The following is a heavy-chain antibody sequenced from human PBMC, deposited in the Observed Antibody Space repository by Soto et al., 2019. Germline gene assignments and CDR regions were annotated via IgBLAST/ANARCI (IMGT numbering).Heavy chain of an antibody. CDR3: ARHATRSYDY. CDR2: INHSGST. CDR1: GGSFSGYY. J-gene: IGHJ4*02. Sequence: SETLSLTCAVYGGSFSGYYWSWIRQPPGKGLEWIGEINHSGSTNYNPSLKSRVTISVDTSKNQFTLNLSSVTAADTAVYYCARHATRSYDYWGQGTLVTVSS. V-gene: IGHV4-34*01.